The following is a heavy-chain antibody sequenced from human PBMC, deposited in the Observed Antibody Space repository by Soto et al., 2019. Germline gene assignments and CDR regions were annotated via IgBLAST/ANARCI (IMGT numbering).Heavy chain of an antibody. CDR1: GGSISSYY. CDR3: AISGRYQGNFDY. J-gene: IGHJ4*02. CDR2: IYYSGST. V-gene: IGHV4-59*08. Sequence: PSETLSLTCTVSGGSISSYYWSWIRQTPGKGLEWIGYIYYSGSTNYSPSLKSRVTISVDTSKNQFSLKLSSVTAADTAVYYCAISGRYQGNFDYWGQGTQVTVSS. D-gene: IGHD1-1*01.